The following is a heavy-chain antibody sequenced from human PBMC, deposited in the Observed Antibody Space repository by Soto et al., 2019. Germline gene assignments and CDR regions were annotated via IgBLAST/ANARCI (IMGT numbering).Heavy chain of an antibody. J-gene: IGHJ6*03. V-gene: IGHV4-34*01. Sequence: SETLSLTCAVYGGSFSGYYWSWIRQPPGKGLEWIGEINHSGSTNYNPSLKSRVTISVDTSKNQFSLKLSSVTAADTVVYYCARGSSWYGYYYMDVWGKGTTVTVSS. CDR1: GGSFSGYY. CDR3: ARGSSWYGYYYMDV. D-gene: IGHD6-13*01. CDR2: INHSGST.